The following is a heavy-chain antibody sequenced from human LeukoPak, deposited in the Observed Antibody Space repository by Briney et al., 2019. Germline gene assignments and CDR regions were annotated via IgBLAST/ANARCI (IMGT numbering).Heavy chain of an antibody. CDR3: ARETVTIFGVVIIIFPYYGMDV. CDR2: INPSGGST. CDR1: GYTFTSYY. V-gene: IGHV1-46*01. Sequence: ASVKVSCKASGYTFTSYYMHWVRQAPGQGLEWMGIINPSGGSTSYAQKFQGRVTMTRDTSTSTVYMELSSLRSEDTAVYYCARETVTIFGVVIIIFPYYGMDVWGQGTTVTVSS. D-gene: IGHD3-3*01. J-gene: IGHJ6*02.